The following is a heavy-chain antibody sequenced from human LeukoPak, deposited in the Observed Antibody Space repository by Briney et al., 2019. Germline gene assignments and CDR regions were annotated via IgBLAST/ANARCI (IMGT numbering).Heavy chain of an antibody. V-gene: IGHV1-69*05. D-gene: IGHD6-6*01. CDR3: ARSLGKSIAARLDLYWYFDL. J-gene: IGHJ2*01. CDR1: GGTFSSYA. CDR2: IIPIFGTA. Sequence: SVKVSCKASGGTFSSYAISWVRQAPGQGLEWMGGIIPIFGTANYAQKFQGRVTITTDESTSTAYMELSSLRSEDTAVYYCARSLGKSIAARLDLYWYFDLWGRGTLVTVSS.